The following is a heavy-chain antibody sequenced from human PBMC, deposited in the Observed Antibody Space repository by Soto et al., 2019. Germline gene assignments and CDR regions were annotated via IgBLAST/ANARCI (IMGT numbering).Heavy chain of an antibody. V-gene: IGHV3-33*01. CDR2: IWYDGNNK. Sequence: GGSLRLSCAASGFTFSNYGMHWVRQAPGKGLEWVAVIWYDGNNKYYADSVKCRFTISRDNSNNTLYVQMTSLRAEDTAVYYCARGLHTLFDYWGQGTLVTAPQ. CDR1: GFTFSNYG. J-gene: IGHJ4*02. CDR3: ARGLHTLFDY. D-gene: IGHD2-2*02.